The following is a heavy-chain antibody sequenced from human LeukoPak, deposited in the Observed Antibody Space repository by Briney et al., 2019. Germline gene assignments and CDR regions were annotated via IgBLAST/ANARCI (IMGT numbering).Heavy chain of an antibody. Sequence: SETLSLTCTVSGGSISSYYWSWIRQPPGKGLEWIGYIYYSGSTNYNPSLKSRVAISVDTSKNQFSLKLSSVTAADTAVYYCARTRGSKKLYYFDYWGQGTLVTVSS. D-gene: IGHD1-26*01. V-gene: IGHV4-59*01. CDR2: IYYSGST. CDR1: GGSISSYY. CDR3: ARTRGSKKLYYFDY. J-gene: IGHJ4*02.